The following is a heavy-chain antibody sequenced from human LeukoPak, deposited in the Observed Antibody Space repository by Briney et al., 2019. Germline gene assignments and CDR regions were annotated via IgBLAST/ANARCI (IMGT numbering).Heavy chain of an antibody. J-gene: IGHJ4*02. D-gene: IGHD3-10*01. V-gene: IGHV3-21*01. CDR2: ISSDSSYI. CDR1: GCTFSSYS. CDR3: ARALYGSGSSFDY. Sequence: GGSLRLSCAASGCTFSSYSMSWVRQAPGKGLEWVSDISSDSSYIYYADSVKGRFTISKDNAKNSLFLQMNALGAEAAAVYYCARALYGSGSSFDYWGQGTLVTVSS.